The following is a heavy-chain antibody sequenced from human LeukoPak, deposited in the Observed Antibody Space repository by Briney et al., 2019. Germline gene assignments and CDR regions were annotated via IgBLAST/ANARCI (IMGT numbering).Heavy chain of an antibody. CDR2: ISGSGGTT. CDR3: AKGGELQTFDY. V-gene: IGHV3-23*01. Sequence: PGGSLRLSCAASGFTFNNYAMNWVRQAPGKGLEWVSVISGSGGTTYYADSVKGRFTISRDNSKNTLYLQMNSLRAEDTAVYYCAKGGELQTFDYWGQGTLVTVSS. CDR1: GFTFNNYA. D-gene: IGHD1-26*01. J-gene: IGHJ4*02.